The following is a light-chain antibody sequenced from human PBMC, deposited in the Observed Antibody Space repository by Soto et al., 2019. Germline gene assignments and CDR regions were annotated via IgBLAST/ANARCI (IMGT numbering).Light chain of an antibody. CDR2: EVN. Sequence: QSVLTQPPSASGSPGQSVTISCTGTSSDVGKYDYVSWYQQHPGKAPKLMIYEVNNRPSGVSNRFSGSKSGNTASLTISGLQAEDEADYYCSSYTSSSTLYVFGTGTKVTVL. CDR3: SSYTSSSTLYV. CDR1: SSDVGKYDY. J-gene: IGLJ1*01. V-gene: IGLV2-14*01.